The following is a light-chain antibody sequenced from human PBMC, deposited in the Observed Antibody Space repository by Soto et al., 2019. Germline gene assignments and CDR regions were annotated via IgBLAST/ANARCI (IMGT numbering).Light chain of an antibody. CDR3: QYYGRSPPYT. CDR2: GAS. V-gene: IGKV3-20*01. CDR1: QSISSSY. Sequence: EIVLTQSPGTLSLSPGEGATLSCRTSQSISSSYLGWFQQRPGQAPRVLIYGASNRASGIPDRFSGSGSGTDFPISISSLEPEDFAVYYCQYYGRSPPYTFGQRTKLDI. J-gene: IGKJ2*01.